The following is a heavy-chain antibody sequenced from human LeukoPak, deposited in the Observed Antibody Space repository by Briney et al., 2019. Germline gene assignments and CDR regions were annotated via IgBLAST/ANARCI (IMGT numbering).Heavy chain of an antibody. CDR2: ISYDGSNK. J-gene: IGHJ4*02. CDR3: AKGLTYFDY. V-gene: IGHV3-30-3*01. Sequence: GGSLRLSCAASGFTFSSYAMHWVRQAPGKGLEWVAVISYDGSNKYYADSVKGRFTISRDNSKNTVYLQMNSLRAEDTAVYYCAKGLTYFDYWGQGTLATVSS. CDR1: GFTFSSYA.